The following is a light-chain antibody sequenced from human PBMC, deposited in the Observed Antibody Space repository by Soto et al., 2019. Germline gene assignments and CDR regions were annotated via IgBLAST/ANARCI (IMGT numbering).Light chain of an antibody. J-gene: IGLJ1*01. CDR1: SSNIGSNT. CDR3: AAWDDSLNGYV. CDR2: SNN. Sequence: SVLTHPPSASGTPWQRVTISCSGSSSNIGSNTVNWYQQLPGTAPKLLIYSNNQRPSGVPDRFSGSKSGTSASLAISGLQSEDEADYYCAAWDDSLNGYVFGTGTKVTVL. V-gene: IGLV1-44*01.